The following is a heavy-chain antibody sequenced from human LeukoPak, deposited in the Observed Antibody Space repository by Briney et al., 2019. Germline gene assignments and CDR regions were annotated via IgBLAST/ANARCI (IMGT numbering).Heavy chain of an antibody. D-gene: IGHD1-26*01. Sequence: GGSLRLSCAASGFTFDDYAMHWVRQAPGKGLEWVSGISWNSGSIGYADSMKGRFTISRDNAKNSLYLQMNSLRAEDTALYYCAKDKGYSGSFPYFDYWGQGTLVTVSS. CDR3: AKDKGYSGSFPYFDY. CDR1: GFTFDDYA. CDR2: ISWNSGSI. J-gene: IGHJ4*02. V-gene: IGHV3-9*01.